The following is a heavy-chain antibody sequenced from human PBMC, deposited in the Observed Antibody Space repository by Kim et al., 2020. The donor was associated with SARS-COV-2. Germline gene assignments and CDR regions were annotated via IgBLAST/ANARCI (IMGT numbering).Heavy chain of an antibody. D-gene: IGHD3-3*01. J-gene: IGHJ3*02. CDR3: ARAQTYYDFWSGYYTDEFDAFDI. V-gene: IGHV3-7*01. Sequence: GGSLRLSCAASGFTFSSYWMSWVRQAPGKGLEWVANIKQDGSEKYYVDSMKGRFTISRDNAKNSLYLQMNSLRAEDTAVYYCARAQTYYDFWSGYYTDEFDAFDIWGQGTRVTVSS. CDR2: IKQDGSEK. CDR1: GFTFSSYW.